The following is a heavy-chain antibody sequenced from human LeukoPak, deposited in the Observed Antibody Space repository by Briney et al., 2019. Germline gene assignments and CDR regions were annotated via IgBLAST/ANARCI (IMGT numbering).Heavy chain of an antibody. CDR3: AREIAAAEDY. V-gene: IGHV3-30-3*01. J-gene: IGHJ4*02. CDR2: ISYDGSNK. D-gene: IGHD6-13*01. CDR1: GFTFSSYA. Sequence: GGSLRLSCAASGFTFSSYAMHWVRQAPGKGLEWVAVISYDGSNKYYADSVKGRFTISRDNSKNTLYLQMNSLRAEDTAVYYCAREIAAAEDYWGQGTLVTASS.